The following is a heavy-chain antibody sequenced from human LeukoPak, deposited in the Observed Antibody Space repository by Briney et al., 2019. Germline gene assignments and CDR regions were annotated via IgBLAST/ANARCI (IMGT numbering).Heavy chain of an antibody. Sequence: LSLTCAVYGGSFSGYYWSWVRQAPGKGLEWVSAISGSGGSTYYADSVKGRFTISRDNSKNTLYLQMNSLRAEDTAVYYCAVVRGVPAYWGQGTLVTVSS. V-gene: IGHV3-23*01. CDR1: GGSFSGYY. CDR3: AVVRGVPAY. J-gene: IGHJ4*02. D-gene: IGHD3-10*01. CDR2: ISGSGGST.